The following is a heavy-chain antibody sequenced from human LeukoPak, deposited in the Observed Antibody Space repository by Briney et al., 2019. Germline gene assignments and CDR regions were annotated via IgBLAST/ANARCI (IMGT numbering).Heavy chain of an antibody. CDR2: ISGSADTT. CDR1: GFTFSSYV. V-gene: IGHV3-23*01. Sequence: GGSLRLSCAASGFTFSSYVMSWVRQAPGKGLEWVSAISGSADTTYYADSVKGRFTISRDSPKNTPYLQMNSLRAEDTAIYYCAKDTPYCSSPNCYFYYWGQGTLVIVSS. CDR3: AKDTPYCSSPNCYFYY. D-gene: IGHD2-2*01. J-gene: IGHJ4*02.